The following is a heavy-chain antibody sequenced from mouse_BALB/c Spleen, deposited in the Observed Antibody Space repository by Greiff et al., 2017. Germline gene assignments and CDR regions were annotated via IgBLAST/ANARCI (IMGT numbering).Heavy chain of an antibody. Sequence: DVHLVESGGGLVQPGGSLKLSCAASGFTFSSYGMSWVRQTPDKRLELVATINSNGGSTYYPDSVKGRFTISRDNAKNTLYLQMSSLKSEDTAMYYCARGGYYGYLDYWGQGTTLTVSS. D-gene: IGHD1-1*01. CDR2: INSNGGST. V-gene: IGHV5-6-3*01. CDR3: ARGGYYGYLDY. J-gene: IGHJ2*01. CDR1: GFTFSSYG.